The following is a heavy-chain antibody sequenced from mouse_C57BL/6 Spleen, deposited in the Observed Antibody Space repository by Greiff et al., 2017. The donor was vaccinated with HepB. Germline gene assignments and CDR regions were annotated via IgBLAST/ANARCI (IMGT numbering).Heavy chain of an antibody. J-gene: IGHJ4*01. D-gene: IGHD1-1*01. CDR1: GFTFTDYY. CDR2: IRNKANGYTT. Sequence: VQLQQSGGGLVQPGGSLSLSCAASGFTFTDYYMSWVRQPPGKALEWLGFIRNKANGYTTEYSASVKGRFTISRDNSQSILYLQMNALRAEDSATYYCARNYGSSYTGDYYAMDYWGQGTSVTVSS. V-gene: IGHV7-3*01. CDR3: ARNYGSSYTGDYYAMDY.